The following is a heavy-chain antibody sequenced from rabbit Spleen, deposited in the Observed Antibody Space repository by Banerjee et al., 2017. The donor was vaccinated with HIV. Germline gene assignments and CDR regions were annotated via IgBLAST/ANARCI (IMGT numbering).Heavy chain of an antibody. CDR2: IDSGSSGFT. D-gene: IGHD1-1*01. Sequence: QSLEESGGGLVKPGASLTLTCTASGVSFSISSYMCWVRQAPGKGLEWIACIDSGSSGFTYYASWAKGRFTISKTSSTTVTLQMTRLTAADTATYFCARDTSSSFSSYGMDLWGPGTLVT. J-gene: IGHJ6*01. CDR1: GVSFSISSY. CDR3: ARDTSSSFSSYGMDL. V-gene: IGHV1S40*01.